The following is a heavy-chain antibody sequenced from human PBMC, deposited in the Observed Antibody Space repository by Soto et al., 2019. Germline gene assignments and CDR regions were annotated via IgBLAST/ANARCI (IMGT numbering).Heavy chain of an antibody. CDR1: GFTFSNYP. D-gene: IGHD3-3*01. J-gene: IGHJ4*02. V-gene: IGHV3-15*01. CDR2: FKSQTDGGKT. Sequence: GGSLILSCAASGFTFSNYPMSWVRQAPGKGLEWVGRFKSQTDGGKTEYAAPVKGRFTISRDDSKNRLYLKMNSLKTEDTAVYYCTTDLRRDVLAGQFDYWGQGAMVTV. CDR3: TTDLRRDVLAGQFDY.